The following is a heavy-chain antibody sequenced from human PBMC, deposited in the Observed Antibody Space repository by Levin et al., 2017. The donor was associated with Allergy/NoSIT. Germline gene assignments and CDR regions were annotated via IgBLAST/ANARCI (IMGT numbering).Heavy chain of an antibody. V-gene: IGHV3-23*01. CDR2: VSASGALT. Sequence: GGSLRLSCATSGFTFNNYVMTWVRQAPGKGLEWVSTVSASGALTFYADSVKGHLTISRDNSRNTLYLEMNSLRAEDTATYYCAKDRGCTITSCGFSSAMDLWGQGTTVTVSS. CDR1: GFTFNNYV. J-gene: IGHJ6*02. D-gene: IGHD2-2*01. CDR3: AKDRGCTITSCGFSSAMDL.